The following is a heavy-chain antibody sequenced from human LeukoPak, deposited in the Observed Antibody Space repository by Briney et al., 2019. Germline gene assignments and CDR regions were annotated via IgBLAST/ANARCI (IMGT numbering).Heavy chain of an antibody. CDR3: AKGAVTADYFDY. V-gene: IGHV3-66*02. CDR2: IYSSGNT. D-gene: IGHD2-21*02. CDR1: GFIVSSNY. J-gene: IGHJ4*02. Sequence: GGSLRLSCAASGFIVSSNYMSWVRQAPGKGLEWVSVIYSSGNTYYADSVKGRFTISRDNSKNTLYLQMNSLRAEDTAVYYCAKGAVTADYFDYWGQGTLVTVSS.